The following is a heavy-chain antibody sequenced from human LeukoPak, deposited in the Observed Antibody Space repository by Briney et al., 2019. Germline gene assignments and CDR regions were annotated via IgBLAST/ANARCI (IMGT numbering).Heavy chain of an antibody. J-gene: IGHJ4*02. V-gene: IGHV3-23*01. CDR1: GFTVSSNY. CDR3: AKSGYSYGFLFDD. CDR2: ISGTSSST. D-gene: IGHD5-18*01. Sequence: PGGSLRLSCAASGFTVSSNYMSWVRQAPGKGLEWVSGISGTSSSTYYADSVKGRFTISRDNSMYTLDLQMNSLRAEDTAVYYCAKSGYSYGFLFDDWGQGTLVTVSS.